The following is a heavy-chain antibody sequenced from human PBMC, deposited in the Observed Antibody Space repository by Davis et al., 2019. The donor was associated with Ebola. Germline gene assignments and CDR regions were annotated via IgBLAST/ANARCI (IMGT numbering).Heavy chain of an antibody. Sequence: ASVKVSCKASGYTFTGYYIHWVRQAPGQGLEWMGWINPNSGGTNYAQKFQGRVTMTRDTSISTAYMDLSRLRSDDTAVYYCARVNFGGNWFDPWGQGTLVTVSS. CDR1: GYTFTGYY. D-gene: IGHD3-10*01. J-gene: IGHJ5*02. V-gene: IGHV1-2*02. CDR3: ARVNFGGNWFDP. CDR2: INPNSGGT.